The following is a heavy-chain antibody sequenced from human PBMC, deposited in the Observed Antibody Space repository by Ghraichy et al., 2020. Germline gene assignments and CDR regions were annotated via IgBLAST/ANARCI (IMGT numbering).Heavy chain of an antibody. CDR3: ARVDLGGAALHI. D-gene: IGHD3-16*01. Sequence: SVKVSCKASGGTFSTYAIIWVRQAPGQGLEWVGQIISHFGTTNYAQDFQGRVSISADEALNTAYMELTSLRSEDTAIYYCARVDLGGAALHIWGQGTKVTVSS. J-gene: IGHJ3*02. CDR1: GGTFSTYA. CDR2: IISHFGTT. V-gene: IGHV1-69*13.